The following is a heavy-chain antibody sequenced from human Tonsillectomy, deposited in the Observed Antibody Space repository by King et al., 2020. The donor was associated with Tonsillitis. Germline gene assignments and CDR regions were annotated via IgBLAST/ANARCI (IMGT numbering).Heavy chain of an antibody. CDR1: GFIFTTSW. Sequence: QLVQSGAEVKKPGATLRISCKGSGFIFTTSWIAWVRQMPGKGLDWMGIIYPGDSDTRYSPSFQGRITISADKSITTAYLQWSSLKASDTARYYCVRQGASGGVIDSWGQGTLVTVSS. V-gene: IGHV5-51*01. J-gene: IGHJ4*02. D-gene: IGHD3-3*01. CDR2: IYPGDSDT. CDR3: VRQGASGGVIDS.